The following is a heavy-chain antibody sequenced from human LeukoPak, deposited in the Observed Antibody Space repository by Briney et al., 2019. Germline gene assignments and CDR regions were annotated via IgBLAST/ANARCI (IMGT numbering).Heavy chain of an antibody. CDR3: ARQRGDGDSSPGELDY. J-gene: IGHJ4*02. V-gene: IGHV5-51*01. CDR2: IYPSDSDV. D-gene: IGHD4-17*01. Sequence: GESLKISCKGSGYIFNNYWIAWVRQMPGQGLEWMGIIYPSDSDVRYSPTFQGQVTISADKSISTASLQWSSLKASDSAMYHCARQRGDGDSSPGELDYWGQGTLVIVSS. CDR1: GYIFNNYW.